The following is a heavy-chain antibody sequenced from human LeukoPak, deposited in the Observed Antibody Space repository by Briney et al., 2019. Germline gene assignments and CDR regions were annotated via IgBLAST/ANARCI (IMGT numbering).Heavy chain of an antibody. CDR1: GGSFSGYY. CDR2: INHSGST. CDR3: AREVLLDYYSSGSWPLFNY. V-gene: IGHV4-34*01. D-gene: IGHD3-10*01. J-gene: IGHJ4*02. Sequence: KPSETLSLTCAVYGGSFSGYYWRWIRQPPGKGLEWIGEINHSGSTNYNPSLKSRVTISVDTSKNQFSLKLSSVTAADTAVYYCAREVLLDYYSSGSWPLFNYWGQGTLVTVSS.